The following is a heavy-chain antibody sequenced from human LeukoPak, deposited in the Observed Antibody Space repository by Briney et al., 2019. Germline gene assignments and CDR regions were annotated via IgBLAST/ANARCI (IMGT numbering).Heavy chain of an antibody. Sequence: GGSLRLSCAVSGFTFSNSWMSWVRQAPGKGLEWVGNIKQDGSETYYVASVMGRFSISRDNAKNSLYLQMNSLRAEDTAVYYCARDSYGSGSYHLPYYMDVWGNGTTVTVSS. D-gene: IGHD3-10*01. CDR2: IKQDGSET. CDR1: GFTFSNSW. CDR3: ARDSYGSGSYHLPYYMDV. V-gene: IGHV3-7*01. J-gene: IGHJ6*03.